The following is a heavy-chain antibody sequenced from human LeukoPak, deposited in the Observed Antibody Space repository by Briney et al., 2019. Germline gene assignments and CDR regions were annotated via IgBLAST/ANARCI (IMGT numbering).Heavy chain of an antibody. CDR3: VLSSGSYYNGNTPFDY. CDR2: ISSSSSYI. J-gene: IGHJ4*02. CDR1: GFTFSSYS. V-gene: IGHV3-21*01. Sequence: PGGSLRLSCAASGFTFSSYSMNWVRQAPGKGLEWVSSISSSSSYIYYADSVKGRFTISRDNAKNSLYLQMNSLRAEDTAVYYCVLSSGSYYNGNTPFDYWGQGTLVTVSS. D-gene: IGHD3-10*01.